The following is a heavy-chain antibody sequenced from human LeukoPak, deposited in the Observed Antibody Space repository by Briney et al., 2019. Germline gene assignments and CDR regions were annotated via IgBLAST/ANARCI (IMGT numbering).Heavy chain of an antibody. V-gene: IGHV1-8*01. CDR2: MNPNSGNT. CDR1: GYTFTSYD. Sequence: GASVKVSCKASGYTFTSYDINWVRQATGQGLEWMGWMNPNSGNTGYEQKFQGRVTMTRNTYISTAYMELSSLRSEDTAVYYCAREGLDCSSTSCYYWFDPWGQGTLVTVSS. D-gene: IGHD2-2*01. CDR3: AREGLDCSSTSCYYWFDP. J-gene: IGHJ5*02.